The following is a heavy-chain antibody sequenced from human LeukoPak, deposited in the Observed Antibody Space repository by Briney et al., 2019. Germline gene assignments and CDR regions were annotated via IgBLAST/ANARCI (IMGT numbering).Heavy chain of an antibody. Sequence: GGSLRLSCAASGFTFTNAWMSWVRQAPGKGLEWVGHIKSKVAGGTTDYAAPVKGRFTISRDDSKNTLYLQINSLKTEDTAVYYCTTDHGEYALVYWGQGTLVTVSS. V-gene: IGHV3-15*01. D-gene: IGHD4-17*01. CDR3: TTDHGEYALVY. CDR1: GFTFTNAW. CDR2: IKSKVAGGTT. J-gene: IGHJ4*02.